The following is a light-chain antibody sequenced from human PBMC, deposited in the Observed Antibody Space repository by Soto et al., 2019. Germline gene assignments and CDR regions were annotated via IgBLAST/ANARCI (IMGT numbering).Light chain of an antibody. Sequence: QSALTQPASVSGSPGQSITISCTGTSSDVGYHNLVSWYQQHSGKAPKLMIYEVSKRPSGVSNRFSGSKSGNTASLTISGLQAEDEADYYCCSYAGSNTGVFGGGTKLTVL. CDR3: CSYAGSNTGV. CDR1: SSDVGYHNL. J-gene: IGLJ3*02. CDR2: EVS. V-gene: IGLV2-23*02.